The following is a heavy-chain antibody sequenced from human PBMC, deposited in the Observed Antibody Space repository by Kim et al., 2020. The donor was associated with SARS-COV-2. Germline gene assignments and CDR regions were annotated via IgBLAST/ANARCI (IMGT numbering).Heavy chain of an antibody. CDR3: ARDSLYYYDSSGYYGGWYY. J-gene: IGHJ4*02. D-gene: IGHD3-22*01. Sequence: GGSLRLSCAASGFTFSSYSMNWVRQAPGKGLEWVSYISSSSSTIYYADSVKGRFTISRDNAKNSLYLQMNSLRDEDTAVYYCARDSLYYYDSSGYYGGWYYWGQGTLVTVSS. CDR1: GFTFSSYS. CDR2: ISSSSSTI. V-gene: IGHV3-48*02.